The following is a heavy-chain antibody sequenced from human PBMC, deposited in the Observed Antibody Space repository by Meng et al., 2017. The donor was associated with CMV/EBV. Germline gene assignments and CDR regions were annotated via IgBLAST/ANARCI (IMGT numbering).Heavy chain of an antibody. V-gene: IGHV4-34*01. CDR3: ARVGWAAAPSGGVDY. Sequence: GSLRLPCAVYGGSFSGYYWSWIRQPPGKGLEWIGEINHSGSTNYNPSLKSRVTISVDTSKNQFSLKLSSVTAADTAVYYCARVGWAAAPSGGVDYWGQGTLVTVSS. J-gene: IGHJ4*02. CDR1: GGSFSGYY. CDR2: INHSGST. D-gene: IGHD2-2*01.